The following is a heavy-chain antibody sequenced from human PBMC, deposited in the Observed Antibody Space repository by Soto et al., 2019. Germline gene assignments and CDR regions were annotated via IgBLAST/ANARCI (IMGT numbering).Heavy chain of an antibody. Sequence: VQLQESGEGLVKPSETLSLTCTVSGGSVSSYHWTWIRQSPGKGLEWIGYIYYNGTTDYNPSLKCRVTISVSTSKRQFSLRLTSVTAADTAVYYCAREFFWRSSSSPTYYYYLDVWGKGTTVTVSS. CDR2: IYYNGTT. D-gene: IGHD6-6*01. CDR3: AREFFWRSSSSPTYYYYLDV. V-gene: IGHV4-59*02. CDR1: GGSVSSYH. J-gene: IGHJ6*03.